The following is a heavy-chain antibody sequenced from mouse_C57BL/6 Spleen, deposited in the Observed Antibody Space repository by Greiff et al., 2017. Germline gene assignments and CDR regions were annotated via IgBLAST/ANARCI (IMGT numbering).Heavy chain of an antibody. V-gene: IGHV5-12*01. D-gene: IGHD2-1*01. Sequence: VKLMESGGGLVQPGGSLKLSCAASGFTFSDYYMYWVRQTPEKRLEWVAYISNGGGSTYYPDTVKGRFTISRDNDKNTLYLQMRRLKSEDAAMYYCARGRYGNYWYFDVWGTGTTVTVSS. J-gene: IGHJ1*03. CDR3: ARGRYGNYWYFDV. CDR1: GFTFSDYY. CDR2: ISNGGGST.